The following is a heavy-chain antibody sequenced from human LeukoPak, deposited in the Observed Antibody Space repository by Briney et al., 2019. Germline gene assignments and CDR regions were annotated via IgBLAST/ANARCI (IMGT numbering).Heavy chain of an antibody. D-gene: IGHD6-19*01. Sequence: PSGTLSLTCTVSGGSISSSSYYWGWIRQPPGKGLEWIGSIYYSGSTYYNPSLKSRVTISVDTSKNQFSLKLSSVTAADTAVYYCARDSAAAGTNRRYSSGWYLSPHKKTGGAPFRGQFDYWGQGTLVTVSS. J-gene: IGHJ4*02. CDR2: IYYSGST. V-gene: IGHV4-39*07. CDR3: ARDSAAAGTNRRYSSGWYLSPHKKTGGAPFRGQFDY. CDR1: GGSISSSSYY.